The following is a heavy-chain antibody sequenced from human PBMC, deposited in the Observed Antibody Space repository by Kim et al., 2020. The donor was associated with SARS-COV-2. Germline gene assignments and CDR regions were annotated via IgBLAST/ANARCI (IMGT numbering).Heavy chain of an antibody. CDR1: GFTFSSYA. V-gene: IGHV3-23*01. CDR3: ARRLGGTGGMYYFDY. Sequence: GGSLRLSCAASGFTFSSYAMSWVRQAPGKGLEWVSSVSGSGTTTYSADSVKGRITISRDNSKNTLYLQMNSLRAEDTAIYYCARRLGGTGGMYYFDYWGQGTLVTVSS. D-gene: IGHD1-26*01. J-gene: IGHJ4*02. CDR2: VSGSGTTT.